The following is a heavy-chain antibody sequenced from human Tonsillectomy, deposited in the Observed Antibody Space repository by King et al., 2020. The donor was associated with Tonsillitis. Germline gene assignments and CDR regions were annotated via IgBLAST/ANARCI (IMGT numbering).Heavy chain of an antibody. J-gene: IGHJ4*02. V-gene: IGHV3-23*04. CDR3: ARSYCRGTSCYSPFDY. CDR1: GFTFSSYA. Sequence: VQLVESGGGLVQPGGSLRLSCAASGFTFSSYARSWVRLAPGKGLEWVSAISGGDGSTYYTDSVKGRFTISRDNSKNTLYLQMSSLRVEDTAIYYCARSYCRGTSCYSPFDYWGQGTLVTVSS. D-gene: IGHD2-2*01. CDR2: ISGGDGST.